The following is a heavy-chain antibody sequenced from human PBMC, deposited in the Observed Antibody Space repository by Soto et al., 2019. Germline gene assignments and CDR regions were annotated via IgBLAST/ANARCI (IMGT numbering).Heavy chain of an antibody. D-gene: IGHD6-19*01. Sequence: ASVTVSCKASGYTFTSYDINWVRQATGPGLEWMGWMNPNSGNAGYAQQFQGRVTMTRNTSIGTAYKELSSLRSGYAAVYYWARCSGGWYLNPFYYCYMDVWGRGTTVTVSS. CDR1: GYTFTSYD. J-gene: IGHJ6*03. V-gene: IGHV1-8*01. CDR3: ARCSGGWYLNPFYYCYMDV. CDR2: MNPNSGNA.